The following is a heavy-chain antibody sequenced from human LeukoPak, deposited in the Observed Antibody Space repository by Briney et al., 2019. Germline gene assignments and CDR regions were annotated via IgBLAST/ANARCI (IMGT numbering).Heavy chain of an antibody. D-gene: IGHD5-24*01. CDR2: IYTSGST. Sequence: SETLSLTCSVSGGSISSYSWSWIRQPPGKGLEWIGRIYTSGSTNYNPSLKSRVTISVDRSKNQFSLKLSSVTAADTAVYYCARGTRWLQYYFDYWGQGTLVTVSS. V-gene: IGHV4-4*07. CDR3: ARGTRWLQYYFDY. J-gene: IGHJ4*02. CDR1: GGSISSYS.